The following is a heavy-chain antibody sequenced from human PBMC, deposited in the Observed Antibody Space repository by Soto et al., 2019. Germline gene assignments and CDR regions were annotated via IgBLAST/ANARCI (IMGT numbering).Heavy chain of an antibody. D-gene: IGHD3-16*01. CDR3: ARDNSMLGAPFHY. CDR2: IYTDGGT. Sequence: GGSLRLSXAASGFTVSSNSMSWVRQAPGKGLEWVSLIYTDGGTYYGDSVKGRFTISRDTSKNTLSLQMTSLRADDTAVYYCARDNSMLGAPFHYWGQGTLVTVSS. J-gene: IGHJ4*02. V-gene: IGHV3-53*01. CDR1: GFTVSSNS.